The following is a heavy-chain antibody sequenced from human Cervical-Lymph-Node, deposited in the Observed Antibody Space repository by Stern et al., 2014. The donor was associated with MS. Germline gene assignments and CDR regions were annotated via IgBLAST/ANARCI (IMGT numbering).Heavy chain of an antibody. D-gene: IGHD2/OR15-2a*01. J-gene: IGHJ2*01. CDR2: IYHSGAS. Sequence: QVQLVESGPGLVKPSGTLSLTCAVSGGSVSSTNWRSWVRQSPGKGLEWIGNIYHSGASNYRPSLRSRVSISLDNSKNPLALHLTSVTAADTAVYYCARERQQYCNSEGCSYWYFDLWGRGTLVTVSS. V-gene: IGHV4-4*02. CDR1: GGSVSSTNW. CDR3: ARERQQYCNSEGCSYWYFDL.